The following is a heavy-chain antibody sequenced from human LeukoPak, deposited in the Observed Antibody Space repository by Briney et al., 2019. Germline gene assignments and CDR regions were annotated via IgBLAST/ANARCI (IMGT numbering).Heavy chain of an antibody. CDR3: ARDSVPMIVVVIADPEYFQH. J-gene: IGHJ1*01. V-gene: IGHV7-4-1*02. D-gene: IGHD3-22*01. CDR2: INTDTGNP. Sequence: ASVKVSCKASGYTFTSYAMNWVRQAPGQGLEWMGWINTDTGNPTYAQGFTGRFVFSLDTSVSTAYLQISSLKAEDTAVYYCARDSVPMIVVVIADPEYFQHWGQGTLVTVSS. CDR1: GYTFTSYA.